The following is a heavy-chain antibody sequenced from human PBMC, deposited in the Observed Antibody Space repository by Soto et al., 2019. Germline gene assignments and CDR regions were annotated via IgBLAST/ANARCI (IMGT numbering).Heavy chain of an antibody. V-gene: IGHV3-74*01. CDR3: ARGLSGYYGFDD. CDR1: GFTFSSYW. CDR2: IKGDGTNT. Sequence: EVQLVESGGGLVQFGGSLRLSCAASGFTFSSYWMHWVRQVPGKGLVWVSRIKGDGTNTGYADSVKGRFTISRDNVKNTLYLQMNSLRAEDTAVYYCARGLSGYYGFDDWGQGTLVTVSS. D-gene: IGHD5-12*01. J-gene: IGHJ4*02.